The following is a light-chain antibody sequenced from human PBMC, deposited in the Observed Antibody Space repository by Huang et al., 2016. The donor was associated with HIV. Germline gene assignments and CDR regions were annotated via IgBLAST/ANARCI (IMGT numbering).Light chain of an antibody. V-gene: IGKV3-15*01. CDR2: GAS. J-gene: IGKJ1*01. Sequence: EIVMTQSPATLSVSPGERATLSCRASQSVGSNLAWYQQKPGQAPRLLIYGASTRATGIAARVSGSGSGTEFTLTISSLQSEDIAVYHCQKYNNWPRGTFGQGTKVEIK. CDR3: QKYNNWPRGT. CDR1: QSVGSN.